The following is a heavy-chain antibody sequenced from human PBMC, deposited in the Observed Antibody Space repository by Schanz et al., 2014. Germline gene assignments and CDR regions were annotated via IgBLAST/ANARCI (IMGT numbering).Heavy chain of an antibody. V-gene: IGHV3-9*01. J-gene: IGHJ4*02. CDR3: AKDRSWDYDSSGYFDY. CDR2: ISWNSGTI. D-gene: IGHD3-22*01. Sequence: EVQLVESGGGLVQPGKSLRLSCAASGFTFDKYAMHWVRQAPGKGLEWVSVISWNSGTIGYADSVKGRFTISRDNSKNTLYLQMNSLRAEDTAVYYCAKDRSWDYDSSGYFDYWGQGTLVTVSS. CDR1: GFTFDKYA.